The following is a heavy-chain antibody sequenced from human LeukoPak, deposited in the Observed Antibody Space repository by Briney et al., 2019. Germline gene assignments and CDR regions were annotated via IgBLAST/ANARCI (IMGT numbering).Heavy chain of an antibody. J-gene: IGHJ4*02. Sequence: GGSLRLSCAVSGITLSNYGMSWVRQAPGKGLEWVSAISGSGGSTYYADSVKGRFTISRDNSKNTLYLQMNSLRAEDTAVYYCAKHRANIYDILTYWGQGTLVTVSS. CDR2: ISGSGGST. CDR1: GITLSNYG. CDR3: AKHRANIYDILTY. V-gene: IGHV3-23*01. D-gene: IGHD3-9*01.